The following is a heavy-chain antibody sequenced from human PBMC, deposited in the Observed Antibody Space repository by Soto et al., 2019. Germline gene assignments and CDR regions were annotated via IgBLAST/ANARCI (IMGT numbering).Heavy chain of an antibody. V-gene: IGHV4-59*01. CDR1: GDSISSYY. D-gene: IGHD3-22*01. J-gene: IGHJ4*02. CDR3: ARDSGGYLVDY. Sequence: PSETLSLSCTVSGDSISSYYWSWIRQPPGKGLEWIGYIYYSGSTNYNPSLKSRVTISLDTSTNQFSLKLSSVTAADTAVYYCARDSGGYLVDYWGQGTLVTVSS. CDR2: IYYSGST.